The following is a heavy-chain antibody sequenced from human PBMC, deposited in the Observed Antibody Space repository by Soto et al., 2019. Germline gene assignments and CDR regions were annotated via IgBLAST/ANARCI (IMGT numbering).Heavy chain of an antibody. J-gene: IGHJ6*02. CDR3: ARGVRIAVILYYYGMDV. CDR2: INHSGST. Sequence: SETLSLTCAVYGGSFSGYYWSWIRQPPGKGLEWIGEINHSGSTNYNPSLKSRVTISVDTSKNQFSPKLSSVTAADTAVYYCARGVRIAVILYYYGMDVWGQGTTVTV. CDR1: GGSFSGYY. V-gene: IGHV4-34*01. D-gene: IGHD6-19*01.